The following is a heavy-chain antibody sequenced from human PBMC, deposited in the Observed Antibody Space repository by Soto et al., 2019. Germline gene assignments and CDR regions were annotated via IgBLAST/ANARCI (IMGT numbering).Heavy chain of an antibody. CDR2: IFHSGST. CDR3: AREGSYSAYNFAHGIQLWSFDF. Sequence: SETLSLTCTISGGSISSGDYYWSWIRQPPGKGLEWIGYIFHSGSTYYNPSLESRVAMSVDTSKNHFSLNLSSVTAADMAVYYCAREGSYSAYNFAHGIQLWSFDFWGQGALVTVSS. CDR1: GGSISSGDYY. D-gene: IGHD5-12*01. V-gene: IGHV4-30-4*01. J-gene: IGHJ4*02.